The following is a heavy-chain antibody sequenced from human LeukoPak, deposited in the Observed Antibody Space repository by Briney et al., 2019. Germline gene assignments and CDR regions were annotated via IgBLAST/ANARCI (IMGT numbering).Heavy chain of an antibody. V-gene: IGHV3-7*01. J-gene: IGHJ4*02. D-gene: IGHD3-22*01. CDR3: APQTMILVL. CDR1: GGSFSRYY. CDR2: IKEDGSTT. Sequence: ETLSLTCAVYGGSFSRYYWSWVRQAPGKGLEWVANIKEDGSTTDYVDSVKGRFTISRDNAKNSVFLQMNSLRAEGTAVYYCAPQTMILVLGGQGTLVTVSS.